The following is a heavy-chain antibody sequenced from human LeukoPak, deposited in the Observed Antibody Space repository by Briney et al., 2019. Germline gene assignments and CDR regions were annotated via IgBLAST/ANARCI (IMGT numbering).Heavy chain of an antibody. V-gene: IGHV1-18*01. CDR2: ISAYNGNT. D-gene: IGHD1-1*01. Sequence: ASVKVSCKASGYTFTSYGISWVRQAPGQGLEWMGWISAYNGNTNYAQKLQGRVTMTTDTSTSTAYMELRSLRSDDTAVYYCARGLEADTINSQGNFDYWGQGTLVTVSS. J-gene: IGHJ4*02. CDR1: GYTFTSYG. CDR3: ARGLEADTINSQGNFDY.